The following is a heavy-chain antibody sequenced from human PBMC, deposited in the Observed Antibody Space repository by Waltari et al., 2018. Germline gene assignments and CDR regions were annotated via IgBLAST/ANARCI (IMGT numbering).Heavy chain of an antibody. CDR1: GFTFSPYN. CDR2: ISSTSSYI. CDR3: ARDSARNYDYISGGHAFDI. D-gene: IGHD3-16*01. J-gene: IGHJ3*02. Sequence: EVQLVESGGGLVKPGGSLRLSCAAAGFTFSPYNINWVSQAPGKGLEWVSSISSTSSYIYYEDSVKGRFTISSDNANNSLYLQMSSLRAEDTAIYYCARDSARNYDYISGGHAFDIWGQGTMITVSS. V-gene: IGHV3-21*02.